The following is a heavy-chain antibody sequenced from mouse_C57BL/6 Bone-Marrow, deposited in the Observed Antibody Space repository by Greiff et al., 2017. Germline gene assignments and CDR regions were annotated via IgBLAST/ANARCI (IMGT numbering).Heavy chain of an antibody. CDR2: ISSGGSYT. V-gene: IGHV5-6*01. Sequence: EVKLQESGGDLVKPGGSLKLSCAASGFTFSSYGMSWVRQTPDKRLEWVATISSGGSYTYYPDSVKGRFTISRDNAKNTLYLQMSSLKSEDTAMYYCARQIYYYGSGWYFDVWGTGTTVTVSS. D-gene: IGHD1-1*01. CDR3: ARQIYYYGSGWYFDV. CDR1: GFTFSSYG. J-gene: IGHJ1*03.